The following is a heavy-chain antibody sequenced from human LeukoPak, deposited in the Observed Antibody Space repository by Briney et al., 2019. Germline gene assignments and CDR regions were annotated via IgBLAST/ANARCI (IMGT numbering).Heavy chain of an antibody. CDR2: ISYSGTT. D-gene: IGHD3-22*01. J-gene: IGHJ4*02. CDR1: GGPIGSSFYF. CDR3: ARNSRYYYDNTAHSL. V-gene: IGHV4-39*02. Sequence: SETLSLTCTVPGGPIGSSFYFWGWIRQPPGKGLEWIGTISYSGTTDYNPSLKSRVTISIDTSKNHFSLKLSSVTAADTGVYYCARNSRYYYDNTAHSLWGQGTLVTVSS.